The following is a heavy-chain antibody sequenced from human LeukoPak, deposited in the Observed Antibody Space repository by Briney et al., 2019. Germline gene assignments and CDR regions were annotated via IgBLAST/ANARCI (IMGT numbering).Heavy chain of an antibody. Sequence: QSGRSLRLSCAASGFTFSSYGMHWVRQAPGKGLEWVAVIWYDGSNKYYADSVKGRFTISRDNSKNTLYLHMNSLRAEDTAVYYCARDRAPRSRNWFDPWGQGTLVTVSS. CDR1: GFTFSSYG. J-gene: IGHJ5*02. CDR2: IWYDGSNK. CDR3: ARDRAPRSRNWFDP. V-gene: IGHV3-33*01.